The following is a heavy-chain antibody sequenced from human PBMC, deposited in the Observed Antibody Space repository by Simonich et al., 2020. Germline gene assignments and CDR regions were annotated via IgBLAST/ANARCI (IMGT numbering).Heavy chain of an antibody. J-gene: IGHJ4*02. Sequence: EVQLVESGGGLVQPGGSLRLSCAASGFTVSSNYMSWVRQAPGKGLEWVSVIYSGGSTYYADSVKGRCTISRHNSKNTLYLQMNSRRAEDTAVYYCARSAYGGFDYWGQGTLVTVSS. CDR1: GFTVSSNY. CDR2: IYSGGST. V-gene: IGHV3-53*04. CDR3: ARSAYGGFDY. D-gene: IGHD3-10*01.